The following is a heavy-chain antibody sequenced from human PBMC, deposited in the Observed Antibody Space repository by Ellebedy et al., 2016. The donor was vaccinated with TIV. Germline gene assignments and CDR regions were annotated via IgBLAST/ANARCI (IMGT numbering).Heavy chain of an antibody. J-gene: IGHJ4*02. CDR3: VKSGESSYYFDY. D-gene: IGHD3-10*01. Sequence: GESLKISXVASGFSFISYSMNWDRQAPGKGLEWVSSISSSSDYIYYADSVKGRFTISRDNAQNALFLQMNSLRAEDTAVFYCVKSGESSYYFDYWGQGILVTVSS. V-gene: IGHV3-21*01. CDR1: GFSFISYS. CDR2: ISSSSDYI.